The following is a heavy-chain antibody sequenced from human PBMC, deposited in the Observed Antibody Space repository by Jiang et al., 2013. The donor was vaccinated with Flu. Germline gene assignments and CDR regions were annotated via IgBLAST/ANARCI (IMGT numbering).Heavy chain of an antibody. CDR3: TRAITGNYYDSSGFYYTGDS. V-gene: IGHV3-49*04. CDR2: IRSRAYGGTT. Sequence: VQLVESGGGLVQPGRSLRLSCTASGFTFGDYAMSWVRQAPGKGLEWVGFIRSRAYGGTTEYPASVKGRFTISRDDSKSIAYLQMNSLKTEDTAVYYCTRAITGNYYDSSGFYYTGDSWGQGTLVTVSS. J-gene: IGHJ4*02. D-gene: IGHD3-22*01. CDR1: GFTFGDYA.